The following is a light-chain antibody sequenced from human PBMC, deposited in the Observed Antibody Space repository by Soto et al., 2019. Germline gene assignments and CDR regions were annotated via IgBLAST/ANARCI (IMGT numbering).Light chain of an antibody. Sequence: EVGRIQTPATVSVSPGERSTLCGRASQSVSSNLAWYQQKPGQAPRLLIYAASTRATGIPARFSGSGSGTEFTLTICSLPSEDFGVYSCQPSNHWPVFGHGTKV. J-gene: IGKJ1*01. CDR1: QSVSSN. CDR3: QPSNHWPV. CDR2: AAS. V-gene: IGKV3-15*01.